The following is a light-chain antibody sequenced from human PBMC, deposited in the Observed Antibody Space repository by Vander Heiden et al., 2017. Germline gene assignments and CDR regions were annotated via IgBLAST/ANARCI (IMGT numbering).Light chain of an antibody. CDR2: GAS. CDR3: QQYYNWPPHT. J-gene: IGKJ2*01. V-gene: IGKV3-15*01. Sequence: ELVMPQPPATLSVSPGERATLSCRASQSVSSNLAWYQQKPGQAPRLLIYGASTRATGIPARFSGSGSGTEFTLTISSLQSEDFAVYFCQQYYNWPPHTFGQGTKLEIK. CDR1: QSVSSN.